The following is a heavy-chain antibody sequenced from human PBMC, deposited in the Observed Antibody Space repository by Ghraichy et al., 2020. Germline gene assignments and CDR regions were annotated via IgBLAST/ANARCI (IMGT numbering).Heavy chain of an antibody. CDR1: GGTFSSYA. CDR2: IIPIFGTA. D-gene: IGHD3-22*01. Sequence: SVKVSCKASGGTFSSYAISWVRQAPGQGLEWMGGIIPIFGTANYAQKFQGRVTITADESTSTAYMELSSLRSEDTAVYYCARDYYDSSGYYANYYYYYGMDVWGQGTTVTVSS. J-gene: IGHJ6*02. CDR3: ARDYYDSSGYYANYYYYYGMDV. V-gene: IGHV1-69*13.